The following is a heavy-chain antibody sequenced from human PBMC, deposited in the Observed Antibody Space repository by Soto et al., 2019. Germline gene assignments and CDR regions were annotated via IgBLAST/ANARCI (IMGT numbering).Heavy chain of an antibody. CDR2: ISAYNGNT. Sequence: ASVKVSCKASGYTFTSYGISWVRQAPGQGLEWMGWISAYNGNTNYAQKLQGRVTMTTDTSTSTAYMELRSLRSDDTAVYYCARAMYYDILTGYYRGGLFDYWGQGTLVTVSS. D-gene: IGHD3-9*01. CDR1: GYTFTSYG. CDR3: ARAMYYDILTGYYRGGLFDY. J-gene: IGHJ4*02. V-gene: IGHV1-18*01.